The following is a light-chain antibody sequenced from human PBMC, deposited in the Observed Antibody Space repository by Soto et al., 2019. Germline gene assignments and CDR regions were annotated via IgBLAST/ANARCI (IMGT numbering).Light chain of an antibody. V-gene: IGLV1-44*01. CDR3: AAWDDSLNAVV. CDR1: SSNIGSNA. Sequence: QPVLTQPPTASGTPGQRVTISCSGSSSNIGSNAVNWYQQLPGTAPKLLIYSNNQRPSGVPDRFSGSKSGTSASLAISGLQSEAEADYYCAAWDDSLNAVVFGGGTKVTVL. J-gene: IGLJ2*01. CDR2: SNN.